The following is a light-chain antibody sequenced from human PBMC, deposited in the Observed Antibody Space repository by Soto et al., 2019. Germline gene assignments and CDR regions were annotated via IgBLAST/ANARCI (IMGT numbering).Light chain of an antibody. J-gene: IGKJ1*01. CDR3: QQSYSTPWT. V-gene: IGKV1-39*01. CDR1: QSISSY. Sequence: DIQMTQSPSSLSASVGDRVTITCRSSQSISSYLHWYQQKPGKAPKLLTYAASSLQSGVPSRFSGSGSGTDFTLTISSLQPEGFAPYYCQQSYSTPWTFGQGTKVEIK. CDR2: AAS.